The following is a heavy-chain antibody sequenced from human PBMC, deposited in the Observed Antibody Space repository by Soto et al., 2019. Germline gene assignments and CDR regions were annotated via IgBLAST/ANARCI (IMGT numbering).Heavy chain of an antibody. V-gene: IGHV3-74*03. Sequence: EVQLVESGGGLVQPGGSLRLSCVASGFTFSSYWMHWVRQVPGKEPVWVSFIDSYGSSTKYADSVRGRFTISRDNAKSTLYLLMNSLRVEATAVYYCVRGLGNSDHWGQGTLVTVSS. CDR1: GFTFSSYW. J-gene: IGHJ4*02. CDR3: VRGLGNSDH. CDR2: IDSYGSST.